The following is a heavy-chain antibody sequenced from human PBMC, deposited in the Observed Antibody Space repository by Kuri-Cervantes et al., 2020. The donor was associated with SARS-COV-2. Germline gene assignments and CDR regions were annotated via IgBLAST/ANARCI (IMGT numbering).Heavy chain of an antibody. V-gene: IGHV4-39*01. Sequence: SETLSLTCTVSGGSISSPNYYWGWIRQPPGKGLEWIGSIHYGGNTHYSPSLKSRVTISVDTSKNQFSLKLNSATAADTAVYYCARHFGYSYDSGGPGSYYFDYWGQGTRVTCYS. CDR3: ARHFGYSYDSGGPGSYYFDY. CDR2: IHYGGNT. D-gene: IGHD3-22*01. CDR1: GGSISSPNYY. J-gene: IGHJ4*02.